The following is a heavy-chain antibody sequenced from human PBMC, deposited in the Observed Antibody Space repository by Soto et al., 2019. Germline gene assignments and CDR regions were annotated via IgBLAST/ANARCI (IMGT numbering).Heavy chain of an antibody. J-gene: IGHJ6*02. D-gene: IGHD1-20*01. CDR3: ARQVFYYYGMDV. V-gene: IGHV4-31*03. CDR1: GGAISSGGYY. CDR2: IYYSGST. Sequence: PSETLSLTCTVSGGAISSGGYYLSWIRQHPGKGLEWIGYIYYSGSTYYNPSLKSRVTISVDTSKNQFSLKLSSVTAADTAVYYCARQVFYYYGMDVWGQGTTVTVSS.